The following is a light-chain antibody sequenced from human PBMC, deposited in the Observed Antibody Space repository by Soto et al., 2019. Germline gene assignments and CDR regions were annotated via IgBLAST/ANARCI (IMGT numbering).Light chain of an antibody. CDR2: RTS. CDR3: LLPYGSASV. Sequence: QAVVTQEPSLTASPGGTVTLTCASSTGAVTSGYYHQRFHQKPGHAHRALIYRTSNQPPWTPPRFSASLLGGKAAITMSGVPPAAEAEYYCLLPYGSASVFGPGTQGTV. V-gene: IGLV7-43*01. CDR1: TGAVTSGYY. J-gene: IGLJ1*01.